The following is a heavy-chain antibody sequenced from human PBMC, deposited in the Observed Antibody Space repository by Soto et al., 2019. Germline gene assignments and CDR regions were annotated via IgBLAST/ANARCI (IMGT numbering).Heavy chain of an antibody. CDR3: AREVGYYDSSGYYYYYYVMDV. Sequence: SETLSLTCTVSGGSVSSGSYYWSWIRQPPGKGLEWIGYIYYSGSTNYNPSLKSRVTISVDTSKNQFSLKLSSVTAADTAVYYCAREVGYYDSSGYYYYYYVMDVWGQGTTVTVSS. D-gene: IGHD3-22*01. CDR1: GGSVSSGSYY. J-gene: IGHJ6*02. CDR2: IYYSGST. V-gene: IGHV4-61*01.